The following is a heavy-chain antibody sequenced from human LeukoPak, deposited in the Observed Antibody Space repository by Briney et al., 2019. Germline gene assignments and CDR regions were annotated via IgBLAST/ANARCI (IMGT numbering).Heavy chain of an antibody. J-gene: IGHJ6*02. CDR2: IKQDGSEK. CDR3: AREYDSWSGSYYYYYYGMDV. CDR1: GFTFSSYW. Sequence: GGSLRLSCAASGFTFSSYWMSWVRQAPGKGLEWVANIKQDGSEKYYVDSVKGRFTISRDNAKNSLYLQMNSLRAEDTAVYYCAREYDSWSGSYYYYYYGMDVWGQGTTVTVSS. D-gene: IGHD3-3*01. V-gene: IGHV3-7*01.